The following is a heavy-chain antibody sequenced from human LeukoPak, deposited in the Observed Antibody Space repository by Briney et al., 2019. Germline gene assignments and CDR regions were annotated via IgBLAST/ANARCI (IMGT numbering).Heavy chain of an antibody. D-gene: IGHD2-15*01. Sequence: GASVKVSCKASGGTFSSYAISWVRQAPGQGLEWMGGIIPIFGTANYAQKFQGRVTITADESTSTAYMELSSLRSEDTAVYYCAGRYCSGGSCHYYYGMDVWGQGTTVTVSS. CDR3: AGRYCSGGSCHYYYGMDV. J-gene: IGHJ6*02. CDR2: IIPIFGTA. V-gene: IGHV1-69*13. CDR1: GGTFSSYA.